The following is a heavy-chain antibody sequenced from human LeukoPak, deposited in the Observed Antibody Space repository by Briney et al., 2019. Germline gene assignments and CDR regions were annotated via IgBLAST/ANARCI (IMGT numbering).Heavy chain of an antibody. V-gene: IGHV3-7*01. J-gene: IGHJ6*02. CDR3: AREPNPPPYDFWSGYPYYYYGMDV. Sequence: GGSLRLSCAASGFTFSSYWMSWVRRAPGKGLEWVANIKQGGGEKYYVDSVKGRFTISRDNAKNTLYLQMNSLRAEDTAVYYCAREPNPPPYDFWSGYPYYYYGMDVWGQGTTVTASS. CDR1: GFTFSSYW. D-gene: IGHD3-3*01. CDR2: IKQGGGEK.